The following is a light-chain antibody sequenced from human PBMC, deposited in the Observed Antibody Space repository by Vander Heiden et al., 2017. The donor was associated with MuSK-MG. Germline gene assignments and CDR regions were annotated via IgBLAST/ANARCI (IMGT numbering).Light chain of an antibody. J-gene: IGKJ4*01. CDR1: QSLLHSNGYNY. CDR3: MQALQTPLT. CDR2: LGS. Sequence: DIVMTQSALSLPVTPGEPASISCRSSQSLLHSNGYNYLDWYLQKPGQSPQLLIYLGSNRVSGVPDRFSGSGPGTDFTLKISRVEAEDVGVYYCMQALQTPLTFGGGTKVEIK. V-gene: IGKV2-28*01.